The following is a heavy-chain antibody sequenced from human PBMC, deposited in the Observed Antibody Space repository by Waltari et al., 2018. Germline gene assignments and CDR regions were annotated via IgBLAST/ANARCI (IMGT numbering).Heavy chain of an antibody. J-gene: IGHJ6*02. CDR3: ARVSRRTYRSPVPGRHYYYGMDV. CDR1: GFTFSSFW. D-gene: IGHD1-1*01. Sequence: EEQLVESGGGLVQHGDSLRLSCAASGFTFSSFWMTWVRQAPGKEPLGVSRISTDASDTTYADSVKGRFTISRDNARNTLYLQMNRLRAEDTAVYFCARVSRRTYRSPVPGRHYYYGMDVWGQGTTVTVSS. V-gene: IGHV3-74*03. CDR2: ISTDASDT.